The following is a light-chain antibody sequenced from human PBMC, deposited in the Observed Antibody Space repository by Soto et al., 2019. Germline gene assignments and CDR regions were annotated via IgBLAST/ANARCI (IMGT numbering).Light chain of an antibody. J-gene: IGKJ1*01. CDR3: QQYFKSPWT. V-gene: IGKV3-20*01. Sequence: EIVMTQSPATLSVSTGERATLSCGASQTVSSNYLAWYQQKPGQAPRLLIYGASSRATGIPDRFSGSGSGTDFVLTISRLEPEDFAVYYCQQYFKSPWTFGQGTKVDIK. CDR1: QTVSSNY. CDR2: GAS.